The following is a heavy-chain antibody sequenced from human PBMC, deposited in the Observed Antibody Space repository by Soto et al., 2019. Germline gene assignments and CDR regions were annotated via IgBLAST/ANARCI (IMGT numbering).Heavy chain of an antibody. V-gene: IGHV1-18*01. CDR1: GYTFTSYG. J-gene: IGHJ5*02. CDR2: ISAYNGNT. D-gene: IGHD2-2*01. CDR3: ARDNCSSTSCSGGWFDP. Sequence: ASVKVSCKASGYTFTSYGISWVRQAPGQGLEWMGWISAYNGNTNYAQKFQGRVTITADKSTSTAYMELSSLRSEDTAVYYCARDNCSSTSCSGGWFDPWGQGTLVTVSS.